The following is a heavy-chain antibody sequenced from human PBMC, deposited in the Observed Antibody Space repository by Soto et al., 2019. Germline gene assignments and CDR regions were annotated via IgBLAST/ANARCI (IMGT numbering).Heavy chain of an antibody. D-gene: IGHD4-17*01. Sequence: SETLSLTCTVSGGSISSGGYYWSWIRQHPGKGLEWIGYIYYSGSTYYNPSLKSRVTISVDTSKNQFSLKLSSVTAADTAVYYCAIDSTTVTPHEAFAIWGQGTMVTVSS. J-gene: IGHJ3*02. CDR3: AIDSTTVTPHEAFAI. CDR2: IYYSGST. V-gene: IGHV4-31*03. CDR1: GGSISSGGYY.